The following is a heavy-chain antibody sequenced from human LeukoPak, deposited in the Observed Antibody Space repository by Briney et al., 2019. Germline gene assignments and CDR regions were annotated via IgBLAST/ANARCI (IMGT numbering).Heavy chain of an antibody. V-gene: IGHV1-46*01. CDR2: ISPNCGST. Sequence: ASVKVSCKSSGYIFTDYFLHWVRQAPGQGPEWMGVISPNCGSTTYAQKFQGRVTLTRDMSTSTAYLELSSLRSEDTAVYYCARDNSVRDEARWFNPWGQGTLVTVSS. CDR3: ARDNSVRDEARWFNP. J-gene: IGHJ5*02. CDR1: GYIFTDYF. D-gene: IGHD5-24*01.